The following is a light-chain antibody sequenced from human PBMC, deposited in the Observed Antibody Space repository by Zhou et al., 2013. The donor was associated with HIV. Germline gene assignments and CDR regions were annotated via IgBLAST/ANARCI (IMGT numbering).Light chain of an antibody. CDR3: QQYGSSPST. CDR2: GAS. J-gene: IGKJ4*01. CDR1: QSVSSSY. Sequence: EIVLTQSPGTLSLSPGERATLSCRASQSVSSSYLAWYQQKPGQAPRLLIYGASSRATGIPDRFSGSGSLTDFTLTISRLEPEDFAVYYCQQYGSSPSTFGGGTKVEIK. V-gene: IGKV3-20*01.